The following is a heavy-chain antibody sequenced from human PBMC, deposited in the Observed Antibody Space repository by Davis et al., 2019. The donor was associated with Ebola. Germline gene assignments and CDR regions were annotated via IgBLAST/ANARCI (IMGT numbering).Heavy chain of an antibody. CDR1: GGTFSSYT. CDR2: IIPILGIA. V-gene: IGHV1-69*02. D-gene: IGHD5-12*01. J-gene: IGHJ4*02. CDR3: ASRDIVATIPYYFDY. Sequence: SVKVSCKASGGTFSSYTISWVRQVPGQGREWMGRIIPILGIANYAQKFQGRVTITADKSTSTAYMELSSLRSEDTAVYCCASRDIVATIPYYFDYWGQGTLVTVSS.